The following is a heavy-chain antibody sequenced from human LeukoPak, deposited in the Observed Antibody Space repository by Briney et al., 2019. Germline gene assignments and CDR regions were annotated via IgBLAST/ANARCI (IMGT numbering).Heavy chain of an antibody. J-gene: IGHJ4*02. CDR2: VRGSEDST. Sequence: GGSLRLSCAASGFRVSNYAMSWVRLAPGKGLEWVSGVRGSEDSTYYADSVKGRFTVSRDTSRNTLYLQMDSLRPEDTAVYYCAKDGYCTTVTCYGWLVYWGLGTLVTVSS. CDR1: GFRVSNYA. V-gene: IGHV3-23*01. D-gene: IGHD2-8*01. CDR3: AKDGYCTTVTCYGWLVY.